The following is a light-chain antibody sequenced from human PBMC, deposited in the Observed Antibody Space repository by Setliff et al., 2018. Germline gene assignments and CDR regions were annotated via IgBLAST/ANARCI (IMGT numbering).Light chain of an antibody. J-gene: IGLJ1*01. CDR3: SSYTSRSQV. V-gene: IGLV2-14*01. CDR2: EVG. CDR1: SSDVGYYNY. Sequence: QPVLTQPASVSGSPGQSITISCTGTSSDVGYYNYVSWYQQHPGKAPKLMIYEVGNRPSGVSTRFSGSKSGNTASLTISGLQAEDEADYYCSSYTSRSQVFGTGTKVTVL.